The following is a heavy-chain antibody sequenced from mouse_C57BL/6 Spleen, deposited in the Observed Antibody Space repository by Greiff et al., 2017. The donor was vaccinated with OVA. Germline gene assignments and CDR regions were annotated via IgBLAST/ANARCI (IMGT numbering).Heavy chain of an antibody. CDR1: GFTFSDYG. J-gene: IGHJ1*03. CDR3: ARAYYYGSSPLRYFDV. Sequence: EVQGVESGGGLVKPGGSLKLSCAASGFTFSDYGMHWVRQAPEKGLEWVAYISSGSSTIYYADTVQGRFTISRDNAKITLFLQMTSLRSEDTAMYYCARAYYYGSSPLRYFDVWGTGTTVTVSS. D-gene: IGHD1-1*01. V-gene: IGHV5-17*01. CDR2: ISSGSSTI.